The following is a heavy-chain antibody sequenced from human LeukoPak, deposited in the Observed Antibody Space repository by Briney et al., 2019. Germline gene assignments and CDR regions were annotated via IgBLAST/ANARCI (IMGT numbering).Heavy chain of an antibody. J-gene: IGHJ4*02. CDR1: GFTFSSYG. CDR3: ARGLLWFGESRGIDY. CDR2: IWYDGSNK. Sequence: GTSLRLACIASGFTFSSYGMHWVRQAPGKGLEWVAVIWYDGSNKYYADSVKGRFTISRDNSKNTLYLQMNSLRAEDTAVYYCARGLLWFGESRGIDYWGQGTLVTVSS. D-gene: IGHD3-10*01. V-gene: IGHV3-33*08.